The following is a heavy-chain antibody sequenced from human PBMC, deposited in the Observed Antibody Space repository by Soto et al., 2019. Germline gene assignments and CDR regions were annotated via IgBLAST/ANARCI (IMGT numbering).Heavy chain of an antibody. V-gene: IGHV3-11*06. Sequence: PVGSLRLSCAASGFTFSDYYMSWIRQAPGKGLEWVSYISSSSSYTNYADSVKGRFTISRDNAKNSLYLQMNSLRAEDTAVYYCASPRIAAAGRFDYWGQGTLVTVSS. CDR3: ASPRIAAAGRFDY. CDR1: GFTFSDYY. D-gene: IGHD6-13*01. CDR2: ISSSSSYT. J-gene: IGHJ4*02.